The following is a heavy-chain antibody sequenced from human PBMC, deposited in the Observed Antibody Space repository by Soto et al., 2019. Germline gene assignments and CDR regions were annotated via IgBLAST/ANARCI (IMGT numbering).Heavy chain of an antibody. D-gene: IGHD5-18*01. V-gene: IGHV1-18*04. CDR2: ISAYNGNT. CDR3: ARHSPRIQLWSPYYYYGMDV. J-gene: IGHJ6*02. CDR1: GYTFTSYG. Sequence: ASVKVSCKASGYTFTSYGISWVRQAPGQGLEWMGWISAYNGNTNYAQKLQGRVTMTTDTSTSTAYMELRSLRSDDTAVYYCARHSPRIQLWSPYYYYGMDVWGQGTTVTVSS.